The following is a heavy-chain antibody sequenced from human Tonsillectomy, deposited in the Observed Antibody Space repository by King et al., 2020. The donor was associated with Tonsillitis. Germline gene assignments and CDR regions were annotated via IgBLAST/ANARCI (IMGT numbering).Heavy chain of an antibody. CDR2: IYWDDDK. J-gene: IGHJ4*02. CDR3: AHRQFGNDLWGIFGVAIGIVFDY. Sequence: LKESGPTLVKPTQTLTLTCTFSGFSLSTSGVGVGWIRQPPGKALEWLALIYWDDDKRYSPSLRSRLTITKDTSKNQVVLTMTNMDPVDTATYYCAHRQFGNDLWGIFGVAIGIVFDYWGQGTPVTVSS. V-gene: IGHV2-5*02. CDR1: GFSLSTSGVG. D-gene: IGHD3-3*01.